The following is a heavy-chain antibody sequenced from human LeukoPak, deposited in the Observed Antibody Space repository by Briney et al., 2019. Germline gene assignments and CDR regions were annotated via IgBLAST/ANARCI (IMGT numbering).Heavy chain of an antibody. Sequence: SVKVSCKASGGTFSSYAISWVRQAPGQGLEWMGRIIPILGIANYAQKFQGRVTITTDESTSTAYMELSGLRSEDTAVYYCASMLGYSYGPYYFDYWGQGTLVTVSS. CDR3: ASMLGYSYGPYYFDY. J-gene: IGHJ4*02. V-gene: IGHV1-69*04. CDR2: IIPILGIA. CDR1: GGTFSSYA. D-gene: IGHD5-18*01.